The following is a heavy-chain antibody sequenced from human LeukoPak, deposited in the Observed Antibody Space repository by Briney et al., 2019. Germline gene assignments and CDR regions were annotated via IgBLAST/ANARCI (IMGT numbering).Heavy chain of an antibody. V-gene: IGHV3-53*01. CDR1: GFTVSSNY. CDR3: ARSSYGDWHFDL. D-gene: IGHD5-18*01. J-gene: IGHJ2*01. CDR2: IYGGGST. Sequence: GGSLRLSCAASGFTVSSNYMSWVRQAPGKGLEWVSVIYGGGSTFYADSVQGRFTISRDNSKNTLYLQMNSLRVEDTAFYYCARSSYGDWHFDLWGRGTLVTVSS.